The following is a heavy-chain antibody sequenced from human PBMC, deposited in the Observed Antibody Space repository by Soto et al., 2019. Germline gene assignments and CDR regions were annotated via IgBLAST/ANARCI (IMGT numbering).Heavy chain of an antibody. D-gene: IGHD4-17*01. CDR3: ARRAYGDYRMDV. V-gene: IGHV3-33*01. CDR2: IWWDGSNS. Sequence: GGSLRLSCAASGFIFSSYGMHWVRQAPGKGLEWVAVIWWDGSNSYYADSMQGRFTISRDNSKNTLYLQMNSLRAEDTGVYYCARRAYGDYRMDVWGQGTTVTVSS. CDR1: GFIFSSYG. J-gene: IGHJ6*02.